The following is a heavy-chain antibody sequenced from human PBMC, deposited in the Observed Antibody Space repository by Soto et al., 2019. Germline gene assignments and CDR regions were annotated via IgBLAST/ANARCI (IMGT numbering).Heavy chain of an antibody. V-gene: IGHV4-59*01. CDR3: ARAYDYSSNWLDP. CDR2: IYYSATT. Sequence: PSETLSLTYTVSGSSISGYYWTWIRQPPGKGLECLGYIYYSATTNYNPSLKSRVTISVDTSKNQFSLKLSSVTAADTAVYYCARAYDYSSNWLDPWGQGTLVTVSS. D-gene: IGHD4-4*01. J-gene: IGHJ5*02. CDR1: GSSISGYY.